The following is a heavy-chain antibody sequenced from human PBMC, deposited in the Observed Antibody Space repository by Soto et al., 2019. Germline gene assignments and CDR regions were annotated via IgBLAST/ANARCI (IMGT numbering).Heavy chain of an antibody. J-gene: IGHJ4*02. V-gene: IGHV3-23*04. CDR3: AKGFHFGYSSSY. CDR1: GFTFDDYA. D-gene: IGHD6-13*01. CDR2: ISGSGGST. Sequence: EVQLVESGGGLVQPGRSLRLSCAASGFTFDDYAMHWVRQAPGKGLEWVSGISGSGGSTYYADSVKGRFTISRDNSKNTLYLQMNSLRAEDTAVYYCAKGFHFGYSSSYRGQGTLVTVSS.